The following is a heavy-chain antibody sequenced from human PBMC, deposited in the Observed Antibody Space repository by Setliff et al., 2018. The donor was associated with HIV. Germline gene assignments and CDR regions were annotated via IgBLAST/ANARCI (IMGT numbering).Heavy chain of an antibody. CDR3: ARDHDSSAYTYFDY. Sequence: ASVKVSCKASGYTFTDYYLNWVRQAPGQGLEWMGWINPSSGGTNYAQKFKGRVTITADKSTSTVYMERRSLRSEDTAVYYCARDHDSSAYTYFDYWGQGTLVTVSS. CDR1: GYTFTDYY. J-gene: IGHJ4*02. D-gene: IGHD3-22*01. V-gene: IGHV1-2*02. CDR2: INPSSGGT.